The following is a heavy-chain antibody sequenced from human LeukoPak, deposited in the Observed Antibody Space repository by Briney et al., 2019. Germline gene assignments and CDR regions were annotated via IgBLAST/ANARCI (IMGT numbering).Heavy chain of an antibody. Sequence: PSETLSLTCTLSGGAVSSDYWSWIRQPPGKRLEWIGYIHHSGSTYYNPSLESRVTMSVDTSKSLLSLKLTSVTAADTAVYYCARDSLWLREAYGMDVWGQGTTVIVSS. CDR2: IHHSGST. CDR3: ARDSLWLREAYGMDV. J-gene: IGHJ6*02. V-gene: IGHV4-59*02. D-gene: IGHD3-10*01. CDR1: GGAVSSDY.